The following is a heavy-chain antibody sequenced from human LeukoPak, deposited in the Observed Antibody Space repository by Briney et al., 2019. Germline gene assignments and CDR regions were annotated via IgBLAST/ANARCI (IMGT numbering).Heavy chain of an antibody. J-gene: IGHJ5*02. CDR1: GYTFTSYG. D-gene: IGHD2-21*02. CDR2: ISAYNGNT. Sequence: ASVKVSCKASGYTFTSYGISWVRQAPGQGLEWMGWISAYNGNTNYAQKLQGRVTMTTDTSTSTAYMELRSLRSDDTAVYYCARGRKAYCGGDCYSEFDPWGQGTLVTVSS. V-gene: IGHV1-18*01. CDR3: ARGRKAYCGGDCYSEFDP.